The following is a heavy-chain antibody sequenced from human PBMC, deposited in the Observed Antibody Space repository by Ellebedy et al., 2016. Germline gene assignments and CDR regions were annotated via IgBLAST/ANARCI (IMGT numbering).Heavy chain of an antibody. CDR1: GFTFSSYA. CDR2: ITGTGGST. J-gene: IGHJ4*02. CDR3: AKGKRGGADFDY. D-gene: IGHD4/OR15-4a*01. V-gene: IGHV3-23*01. Sequence: GGSLRLXXADSGFTFSSYAMSWVRQAPGKGLEWISAITGTGGSTYYVDSVKGRFTISRDNSKNILYLQMNSLRADDTAIYYCAKGKRGGADFDYWGQGTLVTVSS.